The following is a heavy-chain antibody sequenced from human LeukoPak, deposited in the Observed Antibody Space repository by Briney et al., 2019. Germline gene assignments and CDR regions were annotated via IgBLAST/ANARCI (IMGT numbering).Heavy chain of an antibody. V-gene: IGHV1-2*02. D-gene: IGHD2-15*01. J-gene: IGHJ4*02. CDR2: INPNSGGT. CDR1: GYTFTGYY. CDR3: ARALVRSSGIVAVAATGY. Sequence: ASVKVSCKASGYTFTGYYMHWVRQAPGQGLEWMGWINPNSGGTNYAQKFQGRVTMTRDTSISTAYMELSRLRSDDTAVYYCARALVRSSGIVAVAATGYWGQGTLVTVSS.